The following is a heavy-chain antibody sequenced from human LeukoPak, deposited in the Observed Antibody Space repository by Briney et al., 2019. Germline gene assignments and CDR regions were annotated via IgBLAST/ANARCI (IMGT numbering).Heavy chain of an antibody. CDR1: GGPFSCYH. CDR2: INHSGST. CDR3: ARDEGKLGYNSNYFDY. D-gene: IGHD1-20*01. Sequence: PSETLSLTCAASGGPFSCYHLSWIRQSPGKGLEWIGGINHSGSTNYNPSLKSRVTMSVDTSKNKFSLKLSCVSAADTAVYYCARDEGKLGYNSNYFDYWGQGTLVTVSS. V-gene: IGHV4-34*01. J-gene: IGHJ4*02.